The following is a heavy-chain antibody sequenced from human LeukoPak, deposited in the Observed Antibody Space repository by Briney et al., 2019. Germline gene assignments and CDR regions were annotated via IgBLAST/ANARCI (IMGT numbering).Heavy chain of an antibody. Sequence: PGGSLRLSCAASGFTFSSYGMSWVRQAPGKGLEWVSAISGSGGSTYYADSVKGRFTISRDNSKNTLYLQMNSLRAEDTAVYYCAREKRDSYGSGSYRSYYYYYYMDVWGKGTTVTISS. V-gene: IGHV3-23*01. D-gene: IGHD3-10*01. J-gene: IGHJ6*03. CDR1: GFTFSSYG. CDR2: ISGSGGST. CDR3: AREKRDSYGSGSYRSYYYYYYMDV.